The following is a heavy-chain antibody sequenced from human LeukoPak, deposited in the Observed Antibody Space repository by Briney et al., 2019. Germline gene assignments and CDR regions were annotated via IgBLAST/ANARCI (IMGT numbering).Heavy chain of an antibody. CDR1: GYTFTGYY. Sequence: ASVKVSCKASGYTFTGYYMHWVRQAPGQGLEWMGWINPNSGGTNYAQKFQGRVTMTRDTSISTAYMELSRLRSDDTAVYYCARDPAGHSGRSHGDYWGQGTLVTVSS. J-gene: IGHJ4*02. CDR3: ARDPAGHSGRSHGDY. D-gene: IGHD3-10*01. CDR2: INPNSGGT. V-gene: IGHV1-2*02.